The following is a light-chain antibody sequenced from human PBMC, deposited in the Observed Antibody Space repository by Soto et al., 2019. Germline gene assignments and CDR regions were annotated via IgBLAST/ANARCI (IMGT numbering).Light chain of an antibody. CDR3: QQYNNYSGT. CDR1: QNVNSW. CDR2: KES. V-gene: IGKV1-5*03. J-gene: IGKJ1*01. Sequence: DIQMTQSPSTLSASVGDRVTITCRASQNVNSWVAWYQQKPGKAPKLLIYKESNLENGVTSRFSGSGSGTEFTLTISGLQPDDFASYYCQQYNNYSGTFGQGTKVEIK.